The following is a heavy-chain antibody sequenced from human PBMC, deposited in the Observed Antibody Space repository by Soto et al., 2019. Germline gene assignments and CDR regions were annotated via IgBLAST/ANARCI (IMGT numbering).Heavy chain of an antibody. J-gene: IGHJ4*02. V-gene: IGHV2-70*04. CDR1: GFSLSTSGMR. D-gene: IGHD2-15*01. CDR3: ARMFHCSGGTCPFDY. Sequence: GSGPTLVNPTQTLTLTCTFSGFSLSTSGMRVSWIRQPPGKALEWLARIDWDDDKFYNTSLRTRLTISKDSSKNQVVLTMTNMDPVDTATYYCARMFHCSGGTCPFDYWGQGALVTVSS. CDR2: IDWDDDK.